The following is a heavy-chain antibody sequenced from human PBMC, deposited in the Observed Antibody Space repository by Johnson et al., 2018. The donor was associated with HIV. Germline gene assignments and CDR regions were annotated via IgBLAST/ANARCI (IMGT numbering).Heavy chain of an antibody. CDR3: ARGGAGVAAAEDAFDI. V-gene: IGHV3-15*01. Sequence: VQLVESGGGLVKPGGSLRLSCAVYGLSFSKAWMSWVHQAPGKGLEWVGRIKTKTEGGTTDYAASVKGRFTISRDDSKNTLYLQMNSLRAEDTALYYCARGGAGVAAAEDAFDIWGQGTMVTVSS. CDR2: IKTKTEGGTT. J-gene: IGHJ3*02. D-gene: IGHD6-13*01. CDR1: GLSFSKAW.